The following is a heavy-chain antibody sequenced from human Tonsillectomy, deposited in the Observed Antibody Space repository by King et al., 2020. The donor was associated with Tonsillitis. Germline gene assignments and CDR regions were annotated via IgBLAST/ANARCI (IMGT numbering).Heavy chain of an antibody. V-gene: IGHV3-9*01. CDR2: ITWNSGSI. Sequence: VQLVESGGGLVQPGRSLRLSCAASGFTFDDYTMHWVRQAPGKGLEWVSGITWNSGSIGYVDSVKGRFTISRDNAKNSLYLQMNSLRPEDTALYYCAKDIESRGWYGMDVWGQGTTVTVSS. CDR1: GFTFDDYT. D-gene: IGHD6-19*01. CDR3: AKDIESRGWYGMDV. J-gene: IGHJ6*02.